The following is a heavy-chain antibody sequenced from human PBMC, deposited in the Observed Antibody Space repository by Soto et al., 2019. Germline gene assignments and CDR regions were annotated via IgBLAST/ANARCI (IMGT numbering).Heavy chain of an antibody. D-gene: IGHD4-17*01. CDR2: ISSDGSEK. V-gene: IGHV3-30*18. J-gene: IGHJ4*02. CDR3: ANSWTTLTTGFDF. Sequence: SLRLSCVASRFTFSNYAMHWVRHAPGKGLGWVAVISSDGSEKYYLDSVSDRFTISRDNSKNTLYLQMNNLRPEDTAMYYCANSWTTLTTGFDFWGQGALVTVSS. CDR1: RFTFSNYA.